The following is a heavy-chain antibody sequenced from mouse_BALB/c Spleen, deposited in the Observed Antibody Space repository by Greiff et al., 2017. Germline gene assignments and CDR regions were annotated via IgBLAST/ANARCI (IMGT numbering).Heavy chain of an antibody. CDR2: ISDGGSST. CDR3: ARVIPYYGSSYGYFDV. Sequence: EVQGVESGGGLVKPGGSLKLSCAASGFTFSDYYMYWVRQTPEKRLEWVATISDGGSSTYSPDSVKGRFTISRDNAKNNLYLQMSSLKSEDTAMYYCARVIPYYGSSYGYFDVWGAGTTVTVSS. J-gene: IGHJ1*01. D-gene: IGHD1-1*01. V-gene: IGHV5-4*02. CDR1: GFTFSDYY.